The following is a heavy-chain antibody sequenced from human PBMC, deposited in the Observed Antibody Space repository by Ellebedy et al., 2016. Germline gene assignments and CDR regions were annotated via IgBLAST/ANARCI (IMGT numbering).Heavy chain of an antibody. CDR2: MKQDGSAE. CDR3: TRGGISMTPGAH. CDR1: GFSFSNYW. J-gene: IGHJ4*02. D-gene: IGHD3-22*01. Sequence: GESLKISCAASGFSFSNYWMSWVRQAPGKGLEWVAIMKQDGSAEHYVDSVKGRFTISRDNSKNSLYLQMNSLRAEDTAVYYCTRGGISMTPGAHWGQGALVTVSS. V-gene: IGHV3-7*01.